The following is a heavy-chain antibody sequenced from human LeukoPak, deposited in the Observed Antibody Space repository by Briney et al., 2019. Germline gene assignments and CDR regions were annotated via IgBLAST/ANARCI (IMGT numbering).Heavy chain of an antibody. CDR1: GFSLSTSGVG. J-gene: IGHJ5*02. Sequence: ESGPTRVKPTQTLTLTCTFSGFSLSTSGVGVGWIRQPPGKALEWLALIYWNDDKRYSPSLKSRLTITKDTSKNQVVLTMTNMDPVDTATYYCAHRVLFAAAGYNWFDPWGQGTLVTVSS. CDR2: IYWNDDK. V-gene: IGHV2-5*01. CDR3: AHRVLFAAAGYNWFDP. D-gene: IGHD6-13*01.